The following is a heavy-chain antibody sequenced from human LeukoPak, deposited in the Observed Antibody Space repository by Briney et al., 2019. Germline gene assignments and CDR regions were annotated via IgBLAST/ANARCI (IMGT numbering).Heavy chain of an antibody. Sequence: SETLSLTCTVSGGSISSYYWSWIRQPPGKGLEWIGYIYYSGSTNYNPSLKSRVTISVDTSKNQFSLKLSSVTAADTAVYYCARDTYYYGMDVWGQGTTVTVSS. J-gene: IGHJ6*02. CDR3: ARDTYYYGMDV. D-gene: IGHD5-18*01. CDR2: IYYSGST. CDR1: GGSISSYY. V-gene: IGHV4-59*08.